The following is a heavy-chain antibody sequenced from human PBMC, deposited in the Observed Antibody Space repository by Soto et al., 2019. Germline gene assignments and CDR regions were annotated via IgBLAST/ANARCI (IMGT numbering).Heavy chain of an antibody. CDR3: ARQGYCSSTRCFPVNWFDP. D-gene: IGHD2-2*01. CDR2: IHYSGRT. CDR1: GDSISSSGHY. J-gene: IGHJ5*02. Sequence: QLLLQESGPGLVKPSETLSLTCTVSGDSISSSGHYWGWIRQPPGKGLEWIGSIHYSGRTYDNPSLRSRVTISVDTSKNQFSLKLSSVTAADTAVYYCARQGYCSSTRCFPVNWFDPWGQGALVTVSS. V-gene: IGHV4-39*01.